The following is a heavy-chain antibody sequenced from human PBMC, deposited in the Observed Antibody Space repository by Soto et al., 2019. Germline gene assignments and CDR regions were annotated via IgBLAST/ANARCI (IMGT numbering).Heavy chain of an antibody. J-gene: IGHJ4*02. Sequence: GGSLRLSCVASGLTFGSRAMSWVRQAPGEGLQWVSTITDTGGDAKYADSVRGRFVISRDNSKKTLYLQMTSLTAEDSAMYFCARGSTDSYQGSRIFDFWGRGTLVTVSS. V-gene: IGHV3-23*01. CDR3: ARGSTDSYQGSRIFDF. CDR2: ITDTGGDA. D-gene: IGHD3-10*01. CDR1: GLTFGSRA.